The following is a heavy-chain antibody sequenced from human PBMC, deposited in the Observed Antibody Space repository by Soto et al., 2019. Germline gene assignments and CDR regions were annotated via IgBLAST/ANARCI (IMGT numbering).Heavy chain of an antibody. D-gene: IGHD2-21*02. V-gene: IGHV1-69*13. Sequence: SVKVSCKASGGTFSNHAISWVRQAPVQGLEWVGGIIPMFPTADYAQRFQGRVTITAHDSTTTVYMELSGLRSEDTAMYYCARDDAPYCGGDCYRYFYYGMDVWGQGTTVTVSS. J-gene: IGHJ6*02. CDR3: ARDDAPYCGGDCYRYFYYGMDV. CDR1: GGTFSNHA. CDR2: IIPMFPTA.